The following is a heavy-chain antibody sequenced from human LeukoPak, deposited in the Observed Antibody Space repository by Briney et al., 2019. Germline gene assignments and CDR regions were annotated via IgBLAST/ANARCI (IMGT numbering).Heavy chain of an antibody. CDR3: ARAAGYSGYDMGDY. D-gene: IGHD5-12*01. CDR1: GYTFTGYY. CDR2: INPNSGGT. Sequence: ASVKVSCKASGYTFTGYYMHWVRQVPGQGLEWMGWINPNSGGTNYAQKFQGRVTMTRDTSISTAYMELSRLRSDDTAVYYCARAAGYSGYDMGDYWGQGTLVTVSS. J-gene: IGHJ4*02. V-gene: IGHV1-2*02.